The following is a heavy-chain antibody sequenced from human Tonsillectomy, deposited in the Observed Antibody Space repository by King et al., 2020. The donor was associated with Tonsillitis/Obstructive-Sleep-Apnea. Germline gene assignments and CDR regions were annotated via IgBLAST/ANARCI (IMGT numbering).Heavy chain of an antibody. CDR1: GFTFSSYA. V-gene: IGHV3-30*04. D-gene: IGHD3-3*01. CDR3: ARGIGITIFGVAGDY. CDR2: ISYDGSNK. J-gene: IGHJ4*02. Sequence: VQLVESGGGVVQPGRSLRLSCAASGFTFSSYAMHWVRQAPGKGLEWVAVISYDGSNKYYADSVKGRFTISRDNSKNTLYLQMNSLRAEDTAVYYCARGIGITIFGVAGDYWGQGTLVTVSS.